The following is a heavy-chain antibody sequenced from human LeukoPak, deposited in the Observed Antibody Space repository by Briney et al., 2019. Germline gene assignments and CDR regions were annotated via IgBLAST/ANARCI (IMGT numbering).Heavy chain of an antibody. Sequence: SETLSLTCTVSGGSISSSSYYRGWIRQPPGKGLEWIGSIYYSGSTYYNPSLKSRVTISVDTSKNQFSLKLSSVTAADTAVYYCARAYKGSTSLNYYYYMDVWGKGTTVTVSS. CDR3: ARAYKGSTSLNYYYYMDV. V-gene: IGHV4-39*07. CDR1: GGSISSSSYY. D-gene: IGHD2-2*01. J-gene: IGHJ6*03. CDR2: IYYSGST.